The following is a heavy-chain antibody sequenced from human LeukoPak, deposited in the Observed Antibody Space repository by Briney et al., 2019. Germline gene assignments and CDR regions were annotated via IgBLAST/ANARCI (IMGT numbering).Heavy chain of an antibody. J-gene: IGHJ6*02. V-gene: IGHV4-59*08. CDR1: GDSMTSSY. CDR2: IYFIGTT. Sequence: SETLSLTCTVSGDSMTSSYWTWIRQPPEKGLVWIGYIYFIGTTSYNPSLKSRITMSIDMSKNQFSLKLTSVTAADTAVYYCARLKRPPYSGMDVWGQGTTVTVSS. CDR3: ARLKRPPYSGMDV.